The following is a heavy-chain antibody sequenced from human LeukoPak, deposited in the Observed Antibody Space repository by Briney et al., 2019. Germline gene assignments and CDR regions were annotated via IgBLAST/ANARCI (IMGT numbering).Heavy chain of an antibody. D-gene: IGHD1-26*01. CDR2: ISAYNGNT. V-gene: IGHV1-18*01. Sequence: GASVKVSCKASGYTFTSYGISWVRQAPGQGLEWMGWISAYNGNTNYAQKLQGRVTMTTDTSTSTAYMELRSLRSDDTAVYYCARVNEPQPGYSGRHGLLDYWCQGTLVTVSS. CDR3: ARVNEPQPGYSGRHGLLDY. CDR1: GYTFTSYG. J-gene: IGHJ4*02.